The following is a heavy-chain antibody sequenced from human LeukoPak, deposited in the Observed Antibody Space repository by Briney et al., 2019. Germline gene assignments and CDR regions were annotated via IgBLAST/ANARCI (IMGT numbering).Heavy chain of an antibody. D-gene: IGHD2-2*01. CDR3: AKDLLIFVVVPAAPAGGFDY. Sequence: GGSLRLSCAASGFTFSSYGMHWVRQAPGKGLEWVAFIRYDGSNKYYADSVKGRFTISRDNSKNTLYLQMNSLRAEDTAVYYCAKDLLIFVVVPAAPAGGFDYWGQGTLVTVSS. CDR1: GFTFSSYG. CDR2: IRYDGSNK. V-gene: IGHV3-30*02. J-gene: IGHJ4*02.